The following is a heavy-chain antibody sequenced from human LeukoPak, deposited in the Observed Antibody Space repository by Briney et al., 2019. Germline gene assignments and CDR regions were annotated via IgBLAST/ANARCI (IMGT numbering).Heavy chain of an antibody. D-gene: IGHD6-13*01. J-gene: IGHJ4*02. CDR3: ARDRYTSSWYFDP. CDR1: GGSINSSSYY. Sequence: SETLSLTCTVSGGSINSSSYYWGWIRQPPGKGLEWIGSIYYSGSTYYNPSLKSRVTISVDTSKNQFSLKLSSVTAADTAVYYCARDRYTSSWYFDPWGQGTLVTVSS. CDR2: IYYSGST. V-gene: IGHV4-39*02.